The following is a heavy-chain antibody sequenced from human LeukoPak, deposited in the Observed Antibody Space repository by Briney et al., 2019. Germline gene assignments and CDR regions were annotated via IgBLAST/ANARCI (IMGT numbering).Heavy chain of an antibody. V-gene: IGHV4-39*07. CDR2: IYYSGSI. J-gene: IGHJ4*02. CDR1: GGSMSSSSYY. CDR3: ASPLVELGYCSGGSCSNPSTPFDY. D-gene: IGHD2-15*01. Sequence: SETLSLTCTVSGGSMSSSSYYWGWIRQPPGKGLEWIGSIYYSGSIYYNPSLKSRVTISVDTSKNQFSLKLSSVTAADTAVYYCASPLVELGYCSGGSCSNPSTPFDYWGQGTLVTVSS.